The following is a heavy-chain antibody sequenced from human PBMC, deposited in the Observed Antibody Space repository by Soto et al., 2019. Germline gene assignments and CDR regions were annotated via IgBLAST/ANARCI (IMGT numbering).Heavy chain of an antibody. Sequence: SETLSLTCAVYGGSFHGYYWSWIRQPPGKRLEWIGYVYYSGTTNYNPSLKSRVTISVDLSKNQFSLRLSSVTTADTALYYCARTTAVPNTLRSRYFFDYWGQGTLVTV. D-gene: IGHD4-17*01. V-gene: IGHV4-59*01. CDR3: ARTTAVPNTLRSRYFFDY. J-gene: IGHJ4*02. CDR1: GGSFHGYY. CDR2: VYYSGTT.